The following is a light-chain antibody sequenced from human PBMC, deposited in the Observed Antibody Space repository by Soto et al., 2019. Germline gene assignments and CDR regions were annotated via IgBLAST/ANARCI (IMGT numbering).Light chain of an antibody. CDR1: QSISSY. Sequence: DIQLTQSPSSLSASVGDRVTITCRASQSISSYLNWYQQKPGKAPKLLIYAASSLQSGVPSRFSGSGSGTDFTLTISSLQPEDFATYYCQQSYSTPVPLGPGTKVDI. CDR3: QQSYSTPVP. CDR2: AAS. V-gene: IGKV1-39*01. J-gene: IGKJ3*01.